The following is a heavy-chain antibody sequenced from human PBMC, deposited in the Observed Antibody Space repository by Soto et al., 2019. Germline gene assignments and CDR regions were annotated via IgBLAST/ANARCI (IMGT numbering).Heavy chain of an antibody. CDR3: ASGGLGYCSGGSCYSAFDP. CDR2: IYYSGST. Sequence: QVQLQESGPGLVKPSQTLSLTCTVSGGSISSGGYYWSWIRQHPGKVLEWIGYIYYSGSTYYNPSLKSRVTISVDTSKNQFSLKLSSVTAADTAVYYCASGGLGYCSGGSCYSAFDPWGQGTLVTVSS. J-gene: IGHJ5*02. CDR1: GGSISSGGYY. V-gene: IGHV4-31*03. D-gene: IGHD2-15*01.